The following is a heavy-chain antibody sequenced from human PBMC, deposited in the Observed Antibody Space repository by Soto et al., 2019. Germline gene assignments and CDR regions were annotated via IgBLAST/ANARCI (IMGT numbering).Heavy chain of an antibody. CDR1: GGSCSGYQ. D-gene: IGHD3-10*01. CDR3: ARALILWFGELSRRGGYSYSMGV. CDR2: INDSGNL. V-gene: IGHV4-34*01. J-gene: IGHJ6*03. Sequence: QVQLQQWGAGLLKPSETLSLTCAVYGGSCSGYQWSWIRQTPGKGLEWIGEINDSGNLNYNPSLMSRVTSLLATPKKHISLKLSSVTAADTAAFSCARALILWFGELSRRGGYSYSMGVWGKGTSVTVSS.